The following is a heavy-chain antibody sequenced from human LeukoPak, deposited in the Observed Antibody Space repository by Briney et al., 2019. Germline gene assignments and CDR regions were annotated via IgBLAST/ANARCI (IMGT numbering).Heavy chain of an antibody. CDR2: IYHNGAT. V-gene: IGHV4-30-2*06. Sequence: PSETLSLTCAVFGGSVSSGGYSWTWIRQSPGQGLEWIGYIYHNGATYYTPALRSRVTISLDKSKNHFSLTLTSVTAADTAVYYCARAVDSSAFSPFQHWGQGTLVTVSS. CDR3: ARAVDSSAFSPFQH. J-gene: IGHJ1*01. CDR1: GGSVSSGGYS. D-gene: IGHD3-22*01.